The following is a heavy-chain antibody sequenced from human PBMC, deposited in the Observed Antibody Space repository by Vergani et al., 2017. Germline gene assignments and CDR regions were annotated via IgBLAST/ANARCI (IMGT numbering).Heavy chain of an antibody. CDR3: ATTRYSSGWYPDYFDC. V-gene: IGHV4-61*08. D-gene: IGHD6-19*01. Sequence: QVQLQESRPGLLKPSETLSLTCTVSRGSVSSGDYYWSCIRQPPGKGLEWIGFFYYTGSSNYNPSLKSRVAISVDTSKNQFSLELTSVTAADTAVYYCATTRYSSGWYPDYFDCWGQGTRVTVS. J-gene: IGHJ4*02. CDR1: RGSVSSGDYY. CDR2: FYYTGSS.